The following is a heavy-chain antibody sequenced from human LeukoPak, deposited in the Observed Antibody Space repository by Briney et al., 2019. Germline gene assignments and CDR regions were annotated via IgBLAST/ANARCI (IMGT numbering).Heavy chain of an antibody. J-gene: IGHJ5*02. CDR2: ISGSGGHT. CDR3: AKSYTFRFDP. Sequence: PGGSLRLSRAASGFTFSDFAMSWVRQAPGKRLEWVSAISGSGGHTYYADSVKGRFTISRDNSKNTLYLHMNSLRAEDTAVYYCAKSYTFRFDPWGQGTLVTVSS. V-gene: IGHV3-23*01. CDR1: GFTFSDFA. D-gene: IGHD2/OR15-2a*01.